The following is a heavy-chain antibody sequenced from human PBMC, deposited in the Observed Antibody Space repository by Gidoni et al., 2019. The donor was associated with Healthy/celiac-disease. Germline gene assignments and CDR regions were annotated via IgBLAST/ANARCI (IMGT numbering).Heavy chain of an antibody. CDR2: ISWNSGSI. CDR1: GFTFEDYA. J-gene: IGHJ3*02. Sequence: EVQMVESGGGLVQPGRSLRLSCAASGFTFEDYAMHWVRQAPGKGLEWVSGISWNSGSIGYADSVKGRFTISRDNSKNSLYLQMNSLRAEDTALYYCAKDIIVGATLSSGAFDIWGQGTMVTVSS. D-gene: IGHD1-26*01. CDR3: AKDIIVGATLSSGAFDI. V-gene: IGHV3-9*01.